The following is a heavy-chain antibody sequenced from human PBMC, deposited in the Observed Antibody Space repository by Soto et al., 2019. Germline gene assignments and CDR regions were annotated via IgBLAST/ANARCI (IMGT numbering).Heavy chain of an antibody. CDR2: ISSSGSTI. J-gene: IGHJ3*02. V-gene: IGHV3-11*01. CDR1: GFTFSDYY. D-gene: IGHD3-10*01. Sequence: GGSLRLSXAASGFTFSDYYMSWIRQAPGKGLEWVSYISSSGSTIYYADSVKGRFTISRDNAKNSLYLQMNSLRAEDTAVYYCARPPMFRGVITAFDIWGQGTMVTVSS. CDR3: ARPPMFRGVITAFDI.